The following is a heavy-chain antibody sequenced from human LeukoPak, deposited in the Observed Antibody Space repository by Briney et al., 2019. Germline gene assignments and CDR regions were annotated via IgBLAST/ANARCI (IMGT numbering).Heavy chain of an antibody. D-gene: IGHD1-1*01. CDR3: ARAGSTGTVDF. CDR2: IKQDGSEK. J-gene: IGHJ4*02. CDR1: GFTFSSYW. V-gene: IGHV3-7*01. Sequence: PGGSLRLSCAASGFTFSSYWMSWVRQAPGKGLEWVANIKQDGSEKYYVDSVKGRFTISRDNAKNSLYLQMNGLRAEDTAVYYCARAGSTGTVDFWGQGTLVTVSS.